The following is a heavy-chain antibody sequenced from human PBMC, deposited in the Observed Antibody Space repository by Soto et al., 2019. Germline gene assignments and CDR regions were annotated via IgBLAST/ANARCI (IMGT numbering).Heavy chain of an antibody. CDR2: ISYHGSNK. CDR1: GFTFSSYG. J-gene: IGHJ6*02. CDR3: AKGGGYRSGGSCYKEDYYYYYGMDV. Sequence: PGGSLRLSCAASGFTFSSYGMHWVRQAPGKGLEWVAVISYHGSNKYYADSVKGRFTISRDNSKNTLYLQMNSLRAEDTAVYYCAKGGGYRSGGSCYKEDYYYYYGMDVWGQGTTVTVSS. D-gene: IGHD2-15*01. V-gene: IGHV3-30*18.